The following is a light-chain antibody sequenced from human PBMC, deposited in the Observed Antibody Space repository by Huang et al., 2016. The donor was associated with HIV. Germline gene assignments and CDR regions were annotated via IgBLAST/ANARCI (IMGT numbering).Light chain of an antibody. Sequence: EIVLTKSPATLSLSPGDRATLSCRASQSVSTYLAWYRQKPGQAPRLLISDASNRATGIPARFSCSGSGTDFTLTISSLEPEDFAVYYCQQRSNLLTFGGGTKVEIK. CDR2: DAS. CDR3: QQRSNLLT. CDR1: QSVSTY. V-gene: IGKV3-11*01. J-gene: IGKJ4*01.